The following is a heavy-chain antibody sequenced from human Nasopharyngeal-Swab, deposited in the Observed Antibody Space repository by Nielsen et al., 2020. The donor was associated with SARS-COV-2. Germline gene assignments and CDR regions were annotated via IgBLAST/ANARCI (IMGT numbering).Heavy chain of an antibody. J-gene: IGHJ4*02. D-gene: IGHD3-22*01. Sequence: RQPPGKGLEWIGYIYYSGSTYYNPSLKSRVTISVDTSKNQFSLKLSSVTAADTAVYYCARLKITSATYYYDSSGAAPDYWGQGTLVTVSS. V-gene: IGHV4-39*01. CDR3: ARLKITSATYYYDSSGAAPDY. CDR2: IYYSGST.